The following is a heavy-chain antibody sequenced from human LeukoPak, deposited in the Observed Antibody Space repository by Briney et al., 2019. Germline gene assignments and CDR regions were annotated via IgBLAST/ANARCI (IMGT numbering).Heavy chain of an antibody. Sequence: GGSLRLSCAASGFTVTSNYMSWVRQAPGKGLEYVSVIYSGGTTYYADSVRGRFIISREHSKNTLYLQMNGLRAEDTAVYYCARGGYYDSSDYRLDYWGQGTLVTVSS. D-gene: IGHD3-22*01. CDR3: ARGGYYDSSDYRLDY. CDR1: GFTVTSNY. CDR2: IYSGGTT. V-gene: IGHV3-66*01. J-gene: IGHJ4*02.